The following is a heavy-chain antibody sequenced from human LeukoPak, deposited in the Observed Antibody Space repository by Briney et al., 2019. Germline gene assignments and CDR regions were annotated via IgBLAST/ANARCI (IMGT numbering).Heavy chain of an antibody. V-gene: IGHV1-2*02. Sequence: ASVKVSCKASGYTFTDYYMHWVRQAPGQGLEWTGWINPNSGATNYAQKFQDRVTMTGDKSITTAYMELGRLRSDDTAVYYCARDGTFDIWGQGTMVTVSS. CDR2: INPNSGAT. J-gene: IGHJ3*02. CDR1: GYTFTDYY. CDR3: ARDGTFDI.